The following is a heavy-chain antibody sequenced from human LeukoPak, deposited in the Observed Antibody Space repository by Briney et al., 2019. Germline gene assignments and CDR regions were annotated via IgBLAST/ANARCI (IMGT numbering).Heavy chain of an antibody. CDR3: AGEAAGGIVYFDY. Sequence: PSVTLSLTCTVSGGSISSYYWRWIRQPPGKGLEWIGYIYYSGRTNYNPSLKSRVTISVDTSKNQFSLKLSSVTAADTAVYYCAGEAAGGIVYFDYWGQGTLVTVSS. V-gene: IGHV4-59*01. J-gene: IGHJ4*02. CDR1: GGSISSYY. CDR2: IYYSGRT. D-gene: IGHD6-13*01.